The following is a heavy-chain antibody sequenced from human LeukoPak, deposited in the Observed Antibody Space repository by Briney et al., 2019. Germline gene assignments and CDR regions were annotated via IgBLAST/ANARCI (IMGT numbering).Heavy chain of an antibody. D-gene: IGHD4-17*01. CDR1: GYTFTGYY. CDR3: AKTYGDYFRAFDY. V-gene: IGHV1-2*02. Sequence: ASVKVSCKASGYTFTGYYMHWVLQAPGQGLEWMGWINPNSGGTNYAQKFQGRVTMTRDTSISTAYMELSMLRSDDTAVYYYAKTYGDYFRAFDYWGQGTLVTVSS. CDR2: INPNSGGT. J-gene: IGHJ4*02.